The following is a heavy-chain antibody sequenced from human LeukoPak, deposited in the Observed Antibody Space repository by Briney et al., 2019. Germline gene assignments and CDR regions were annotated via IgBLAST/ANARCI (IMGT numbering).Heavy chain of an antibody. CDR3: ARGYYDSSGYSNTFDI. CDR1: VPSISSSY. D-gene: IGHD3-22*01. Sequence: PSETLSLTCSVSVPSISSSYQSWIRQPPGKGLEWIGFNYYSGSTKYNPSTNDRVTMSADTSKNQFSLKLSSVTAADTAVYYSARGYYDSSGYSNTFDIWGQGTMVTVSS. CDR2: NYYSGST. J-gene: IGHJ3*02. V-gene: IGHV4-59*01.